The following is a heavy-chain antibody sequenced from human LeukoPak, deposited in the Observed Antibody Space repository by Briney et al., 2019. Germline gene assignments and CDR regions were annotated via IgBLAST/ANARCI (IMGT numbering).Heavy chain of an antibody. CDR1: GGSISSYY. J-gene: IGHJ6*03. Sequence: PETLSLTCTVSGGSISSYYWSWIRQPAGKGLEWIGRIYTSGSTNYNPSLKSRVTISVDKSKNQFSLKLSSVTAADTAVYYCARVLDYYYDSSGYYPQYYYYYYMDVWGKGTTVTVSS. CDR2: IYTSGST. CDR3: ARVLDYYYDSSGYYPQYYYYYYMDV. D-gene: IGHD3-22*01. V-gene: IGHV4-4*07.